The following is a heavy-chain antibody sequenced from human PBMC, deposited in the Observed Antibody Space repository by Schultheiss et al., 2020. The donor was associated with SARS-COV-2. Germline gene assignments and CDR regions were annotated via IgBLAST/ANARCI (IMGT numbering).Heavy chain of an antibody. CDR2: IYYSGST. D-gene: IGHD6-19*01. Sequence: SQTLSLTCTVSGGSISSGSYYWSWIRQPPGKGLEWIGYIYYSGSTNYNPSLKSRVTISVDTSKNQFSLQLNSVTPEDTAVYYCARGPGYSSGWSWGFDPWGQGTLVTVSS. CDR1: GGSISSGSYY. J-gene: IGHJ5*02. V-gene: IGHV4-61*01. CDR3: ARGPGYSSGWSWGFDP.